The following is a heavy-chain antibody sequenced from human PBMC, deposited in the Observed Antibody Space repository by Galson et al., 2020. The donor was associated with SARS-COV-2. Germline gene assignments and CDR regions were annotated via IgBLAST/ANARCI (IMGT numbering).Heavy chain of an antibody. CDR3: ARAALGVTIFGVVRNPFDY. Sequence: ASVKVSCKASGYTFTSYVINWVRQAPGQGLEWMGWISAYNGNTNYAQKLQGRVTMTTDTSISTAYMELRSLRSDDTAVYYCARAALGVTIFGVVRNPFDYWGQGTLVTVSS. V-gene: IGHV1-18*01. CDR2: ISAYNGNT. CDR1: GYTFTSYV. J-gene: IGHJ4*02. D-gene: IGHD3-3*01.